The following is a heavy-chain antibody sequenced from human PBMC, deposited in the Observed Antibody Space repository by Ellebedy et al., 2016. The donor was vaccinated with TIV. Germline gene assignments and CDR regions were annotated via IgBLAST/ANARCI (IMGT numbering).Heavy chain of an antibody. CDR2: ITSSSSTI. CDR3: ATSDAFDI. CDR1: GFTFSSHT. D-gene: IGHD6-6*01. Sequence: GGSLRLSCAASGFTFSSHTMNWVRQAPGRGLEWVSYITSSSSTIHYADSVKGRFTISRDNAKNSLYLQMNSLRDEDTAVYYCATSDAFDIWGQGTVVTVSS. V-gene: IGHV3-48*02. J-gene: IGHJ3*02.